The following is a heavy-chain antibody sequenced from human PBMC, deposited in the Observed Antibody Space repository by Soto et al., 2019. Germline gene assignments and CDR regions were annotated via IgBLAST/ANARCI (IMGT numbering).Heavy chain of an antibody. CDR3: AREMSRGGYYDSSGYYGPFDY. D-gene: IGHD3-22*01. J-gene: IGHJ4*02. V-gene: IGHV4-34*01. CDR2: INHSGST. CDR1: CGSFSGYY. Sequence: KSSETLSLTCAVYCGSFSGYYWSWIRQPPGKGLEWIGEINHSGSTNYNPSLKSRVTISVDTSKNQFSLKLSSVTAADTAVYYCAREMSRGGYYDSSGYYGPFDYWGQGTLVTVSS.